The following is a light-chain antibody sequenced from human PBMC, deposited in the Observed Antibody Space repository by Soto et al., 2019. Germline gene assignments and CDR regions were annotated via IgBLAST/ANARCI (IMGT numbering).Light chain of an antibody. J-gene: IGLJ2*01. Sequence: QSVLTQPPSVSADPGQKVTISCSGSSSNIGNNYVSWYQQLPGTAPKLLIYENNKRPSGIPDRFSGSKSGTSATLGITGLQTGDEADYYCGTWDSSLSAVVFGGGTKLTVL. CDR1: SSNIGNNY. CDR2: ENN. V-gene: IGLV1-51*02. CDR3: GTWDSSLSAVV.